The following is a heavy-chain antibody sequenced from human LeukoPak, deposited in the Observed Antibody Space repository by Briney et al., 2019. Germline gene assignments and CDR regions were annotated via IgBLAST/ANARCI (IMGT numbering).Heavy chain of an antibody. Sequence: ASVKVSCKASGYTFTGYYMHWVRQAPGQGLEWMGWINPNSGGTNYAQKFQGRVTMTRDTSISTAYMELSRLRSDDAAVYYCARDAPLGWHGMDVWGQGTTVTVSS. V-gene: IGHV1-2*02. D-gene: IGHD2-15*01. CDR2: INPNSGGT. CDR1: GYTFTGYY. CDR3: ARDAPLGWHGMDV. J-gene: IGHJ6*02.